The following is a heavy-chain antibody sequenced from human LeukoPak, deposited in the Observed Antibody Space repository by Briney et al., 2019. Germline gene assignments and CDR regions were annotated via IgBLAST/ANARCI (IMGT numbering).Heavy chain of an antibody. D-gene: IGHD5-18*01. CDR3: ARESSPGYSYGYPLAY. CDR1: GFTFSTYS. J-gene: IGHJ4*02. CDR2: ISSSSSYI. Sequence: GGSLRLSCAASGFTFSTYSMNWVRQAPGKGLEWVSSISSSSSYIYYADSVKGRFTISRDNAKNSLYLQMNSLRADDTAVYYCARESSPGYSYGYPLAYWGQGTLVTVSS. V-gene: IGHV3-21*01.